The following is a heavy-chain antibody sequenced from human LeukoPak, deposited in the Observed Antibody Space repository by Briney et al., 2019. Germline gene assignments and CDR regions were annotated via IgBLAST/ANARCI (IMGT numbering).Heavy chain of an antibody. J-gene: IGHJ4*02. CDR2: ISGNGGTA. D-gene: IGHD2-2*01. CDR3: ARDYCSSTSCLFDY. Sequence: PGGSLRLSCAASGFTFSSYPVSWVRQAPGRGLEWVSAISGNGGTANYADSAKGRFTISRDNSKNTLYLQMNTLRAEDTAVYYCARDYCSSTSCLFDYWGQGTLVTVSS. V-gene: IGHV3-23*01. CDR1: GFTFSSYP.